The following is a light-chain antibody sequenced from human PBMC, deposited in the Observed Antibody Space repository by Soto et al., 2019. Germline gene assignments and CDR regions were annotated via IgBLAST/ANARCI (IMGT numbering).Light chain of an antibody. CDR2: DAS. V-gene: IGKV3-15*01. CDR1: QSVSSN. J-gene: IGKJ5*01. CDR3: QQYHNWPIT. Sequence: EIVMTPSAATLSVSPGERATLSCRASQSVSSNLAWHQQKPGQAPRILMYDASTRATGIPARFSGSGSGTEFTLTISSLQSEDFAVYYCQQYHNWPITFGQGTRLEI.